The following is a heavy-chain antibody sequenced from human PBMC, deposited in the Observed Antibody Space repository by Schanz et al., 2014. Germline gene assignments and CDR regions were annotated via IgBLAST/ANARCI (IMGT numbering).Heavy chain of an antibody. J-gene: IGHJ6*02. Sequence: QVQLQESGPGLVKPSQTLSLTCAVSGGSISSGGYSWNWIRQPPGKGLEWIVYIYYSGSTYYNPSLKSRVTISEDTPKNQFSLKLSSVTAADTAVYYCARGGRTTYNYYYGMDVWGQGTTVTVSS. CDR3: ARGGRTTYNYYYGMDV. V-gene: IGHV4-30-4*07. CDR2: IYYSGST. CDR1: GGSISSGGYS. D-gene: IGHD1-1*01.